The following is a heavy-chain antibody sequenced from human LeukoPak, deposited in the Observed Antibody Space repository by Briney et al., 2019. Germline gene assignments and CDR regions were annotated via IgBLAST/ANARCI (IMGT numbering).Heavy chain of an antibody. CDR2: ISYDGSNK. CDR3: ARDGGGNYFDY. CDR1: GFTFSSYA. D-gene: IGHD3-16*01. Sequence: PGRSLRLSCAASGFTFSSYAMHWVRQAPGKGLEWVAVISYDGSNKYYADSVKGRFTISRDNSKNTLYLQMNSLRAEDTAVYYCARDGGGNYFDYWGQGTLVTVSS. V-gene: IGHV3-30*04. J-gene: IGHJ4*02.